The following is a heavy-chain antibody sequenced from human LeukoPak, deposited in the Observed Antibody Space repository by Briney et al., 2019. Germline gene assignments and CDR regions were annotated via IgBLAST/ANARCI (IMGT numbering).Heavy chain of an antibody. CDR2: INPSGGST. V-gene: IGHV1-46*01. Sequence: GASVKVSCKASRYTFTSYYMHWLRQAPGQGLEWMGIINPSGGSTSYAQKFQGRVTMTRDTSTSTVYMELSSLRSEDTAVYYCARGDMVRGVIVPPVYFDYWGQGTLVTVSS. J-gene: IGHJ4*02. CDR3: ARGDMVRGVIVPPVYFDY. CDR1: RYTFTSYY. D-gene: IGHD3-10*01.